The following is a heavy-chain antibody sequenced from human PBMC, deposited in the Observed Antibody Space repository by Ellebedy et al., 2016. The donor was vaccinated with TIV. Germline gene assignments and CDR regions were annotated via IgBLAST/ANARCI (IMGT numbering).Heavy chain of an antibody. V-gene: IGHV3-48*03. CDR1: GFTLSSYE. CDR2: ISTSGNNI. CDR3: VSDLVLYFDWAPVMDV. J-gene: IGHJ6*02. Sequence: GESLKISCAASGFTLSSYEMNWVRQVPGKGLEWVSYISTSGNNIHYADSVKGRFTISRDNAKNSLYLQMNSLRAEDTAFYHCVSDLVLYFDWAPVMDVWGQGTTVTVSS. D-gene: IGHD3-9*01.